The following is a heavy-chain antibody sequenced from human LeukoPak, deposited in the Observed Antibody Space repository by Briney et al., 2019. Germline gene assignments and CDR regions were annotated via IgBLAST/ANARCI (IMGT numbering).Heavy chain of an antibody. CDR1: GFTFSSYS. CDR3: AREVEGLDY. Sequence: GGSLRLSCAASGFTFSSYSMNWVRQAPGKGLEWVSYISSSSTIYYADSVKGRFTISRDNAKNSLYLQMNGLRAEDTAVYYCAREVEGLDYWGQGTLVTVSS. CDR2: ISSSSTI. D-gene: IGHD2-15*01. V-gene: IGHV3-48*01. J-gene: IGHJ4*02.